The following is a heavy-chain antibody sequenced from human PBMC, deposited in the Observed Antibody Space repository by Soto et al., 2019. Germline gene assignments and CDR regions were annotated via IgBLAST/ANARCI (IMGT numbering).Heavy chain of an antibody. V-gene: IGHV1-3*04. Sequence: QVQLVQSGAEVKKPGASVKVSCKASGYTFTKNAMHWLRQAPGQRLEWMGWINTAYGHTKYSQTFQGRVTITRDTSASTAYMELSSLRSEDTAVYYGARDLDDWNYSWFDPGGQGTLVTVSA. CDR2: INTAYGHT. D-gene: IGHD1-7*01. J-gene: IGHJ5*02. CDR3: ARDLDDWNYSWFDP. CDR1: GYTFTKNA.